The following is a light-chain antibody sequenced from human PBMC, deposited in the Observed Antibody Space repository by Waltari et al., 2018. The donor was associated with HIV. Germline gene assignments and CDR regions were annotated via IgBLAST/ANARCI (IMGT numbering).Light chain of an antibody. J-gene: IGLJ1*01. CDR3: CSYGGSFFYV. CDR2: DVN. Sequence: QSALTQPRPVSGSPGQPVTISCTGTSSDVGGYNHVSWYQQHPGKAPKIMLYDVNKRPSGVPDRFSGSKSGNTASLTISGLQAEDEADYYCCSYGGSFFYVFGTGTKVTVL. CDR1: SSDVGGYNH. V-gene: IGLV2-11*01.